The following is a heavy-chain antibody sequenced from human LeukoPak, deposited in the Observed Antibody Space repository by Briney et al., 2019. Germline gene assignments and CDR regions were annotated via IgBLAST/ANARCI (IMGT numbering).Heavy chain of an antibody. J-gene: IGHJ4*02. CDR3: ARHRYYFDY. CDR1: GGSISSYY. CDR2: IYTSGST. Sequence: SETLSLTCTVSGGSISSYYWSWIRQPPGKGLEWIGYIYTSGSTNYNPSLKSRVTISVDTSKNQFSLKLSSVTAADTAVYYCARHRYYFDYWGQGTLVTVSS. V-gene: IGHV4-4*09.